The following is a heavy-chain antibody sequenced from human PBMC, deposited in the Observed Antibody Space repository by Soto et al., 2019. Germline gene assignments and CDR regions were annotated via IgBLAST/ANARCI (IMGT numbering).Heavy chain of an antibody. Sequence: SVKVSCKASGGTFSSYAISWVRQAPGQGLEWMGGIIPIFGTANYAQKFQGRVTITADESTSTAYMELSSLRSEDTAVYYCARDRWGVKDDDAFDIWGQGTMVTVSS. J-gene: IGHJ3*02. V-gene: IGHV1-69*13. CDR1: GGTFSSYA. CDR3: ARDRWGVKDDDAFDI. CDR2: IIPIFGTA. D-gene: IGHD1-1*01.